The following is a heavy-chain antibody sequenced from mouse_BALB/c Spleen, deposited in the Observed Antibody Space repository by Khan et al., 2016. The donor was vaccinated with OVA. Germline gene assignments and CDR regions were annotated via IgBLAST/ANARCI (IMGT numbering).Heavy chain of an antibody. V-gene: IGHV9-4*02. J-gene: IGHJ4*01. D-gene: IGHD1-1*01. CDR3: ARSYGSWAMDY. CDR2: INTHSGVP. Sequence: QIQLVQSGPELKKPGETVRISCKASGYTFTTAGIQWVQKMPGKGLKWIGWINTHSGVPKYAEDFKGRFAFSLETSASTAYLQITNLKNEDTATYFCARSYGSWAMDYWGQGTSVTGSS. CDR1: GYTFTTAG.